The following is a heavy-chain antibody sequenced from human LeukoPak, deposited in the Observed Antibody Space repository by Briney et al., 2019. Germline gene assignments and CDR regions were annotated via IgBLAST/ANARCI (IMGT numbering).Heavy chain of an antibody. V-gene: IGHV3-74*01. CDR2: INSDGCSK. D-gene: IGHD6-19*01. J-gene: IGHJ4*02. Sequence: HGGSLRLPCAASGFTFRRYWMHWLRQAPAKGLVWVSRINSDGCSKSYPDSAKGRLTISRDNAKHTLYLQMSSLRAEDWAVYYCAREGANGWYYFDYLGEGALVTVSS. CDR3: AREGANGWYYFDY. CDR1: GFTFRRYW.